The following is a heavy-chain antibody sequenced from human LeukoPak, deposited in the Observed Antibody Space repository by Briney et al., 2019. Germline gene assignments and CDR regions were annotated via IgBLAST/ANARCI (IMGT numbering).Heavy chain of an antibody. CDR1: GFTFSSYA. Sequence: GGSLRLSCAASGFTFSSYAMSWVRQAPGKGLEWVSAISGSGGSTYYADSVKGRFTISRDNSKNTLYLQMNSLRAEGTAVYYCAKRGSGWYEDYYYYMDVWGKGTTVTISS. CDR2: ISGSGGST. V-gene: IGHV3-23*01. J-gene: IGHJ6*03. CDR3: AKRGSGWYEDYYYYMDV. D-gene: IGHD6-19*01.